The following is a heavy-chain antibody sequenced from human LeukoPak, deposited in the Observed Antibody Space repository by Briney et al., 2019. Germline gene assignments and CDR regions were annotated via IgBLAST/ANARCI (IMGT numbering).Heavy chain of an antibody. Sequence: GASVKVSCKASGYTFTGYYMHWVRQAPGQGLEWMGWVNPNSGGTNYAQKFQGRVTMTRDTSISTAYMELSRLRSDDTAVYYCARPKWIGELPDYWGQGTLVTVSS. CDR1: GYTFTGYY. V-gene: IGHV1-2*02. CDR3: ARPKWIGELPDY. CDR2: VNPNSGGT. J-gene: IGHJ4*02. D-gene: IGHD3-10*01.